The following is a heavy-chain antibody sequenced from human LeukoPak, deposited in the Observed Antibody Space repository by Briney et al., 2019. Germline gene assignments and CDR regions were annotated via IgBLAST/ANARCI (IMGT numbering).Heavy chain of an antibody. CDR3: ARDRYGDMVRDSFDI. CDR2: IYHSGDT. CDR1: GYSISSGYY. J-gene: IGHJ3*02. D-gene: IGHD4-17*01. Sequence: SETLSLTCTVSGYSISSGYYWGWIQQPPGKGPEWIASIYHSGDTYHNPSLKSRVTISVDMSKNHFSLNLNSVTAADTAVYYCARDRYGDMVRDSFDIWGQGTMVTVS. V-gene: IGHV4-38-2*02.